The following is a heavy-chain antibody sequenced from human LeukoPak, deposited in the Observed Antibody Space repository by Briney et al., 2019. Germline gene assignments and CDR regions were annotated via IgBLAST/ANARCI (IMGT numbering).Heavy chain of an antibody. Sequence: SETLSPTCTVSGDSISSSSYYWGWIRQPPGKGLEWIGTVHHSGSTYYTPSLKSRVTISVDTSKNQFSLKLSSVTAADTAVYQCARLYYYGSGSYLSGFDIWGQGTMVTVSS. CDR2: VHHSGST. D-gene: IGHD3-10*01. V-gene: IGHV4-39*01. J-gene: IGHJ3*02. CDR1: GDSISSSSYY. CDR3: ARLYYYGSGSYLSGFDI.